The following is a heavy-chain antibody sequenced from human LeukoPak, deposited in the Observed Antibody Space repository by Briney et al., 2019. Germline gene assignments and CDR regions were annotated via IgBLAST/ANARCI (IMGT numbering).Heavy chain of an antibody. Sequence: GGSLRLSCVVSGFTLSSYAMSWVRQAPGKGLERVAATSSSDSGKYHADSVKGRFTISRDNAKNSLYLQMNSLRAEDTAVYYCARGADFFDYWGQGTLVTVSS. V-gene: IGHV3-21*01. CDR1: GFTLSSYA. D-gene: IGHD3-3*01. CDR3: ARGADFFDY. J-gene: IGHJ4*02. CDR2: TSSSDSGK.